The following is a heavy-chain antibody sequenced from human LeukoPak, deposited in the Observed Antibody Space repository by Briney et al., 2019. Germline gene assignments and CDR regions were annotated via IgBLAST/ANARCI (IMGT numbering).Heavy chain of an antibody. J-gene: IGHJ6*02. CDR3: ARSTYFVWLSLYYYYYGMDV. V-gene: IGHV4-34*01. Sequence: SETLSLTCAVYGGSFSGYYWSWIRQPLGKGLEWIGEINHSGSTNYNPSLKSRVTISVDTSKNQFSLKLSSVTAADTAVYYCARSTYFVWLSLYYYYYGMDVWGQGTTVTVSS. CDR2: INHSGST. CDR1: GGSFSGYY. D-gene: IGHD3-9*01.